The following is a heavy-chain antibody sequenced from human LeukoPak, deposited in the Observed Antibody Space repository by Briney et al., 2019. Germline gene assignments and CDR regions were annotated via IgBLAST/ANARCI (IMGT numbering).Heavy chain of an antibody. CDR3: AKYLYQNYYYGMDV. Sequence: GGSLRLSCAASGFTFSNYAMIWVRQAPGKGLEWVSGISGSGGSTYYADSVKGRFTISRDNSKNTLYLQMNSLRAEDTAVYSCAKYLYQNYYYGMDVWGQGTTVTVSS. D-gene: IGHD2-2*01. CDR1: GFTFSNYA. V-gene: IGHV3-23*01. J-gene: IGHJ6*02. CDR2: ISGSGGST.